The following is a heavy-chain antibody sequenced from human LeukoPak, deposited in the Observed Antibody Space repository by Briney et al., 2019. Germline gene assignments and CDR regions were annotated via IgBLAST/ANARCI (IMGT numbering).Heavy chain of an antibody. D-gene: IGHD1-1*01. J-gene: IGHJ4*02. Sequence: GGSLRLSCAASGFTFSSYAMSWVRQAPGKGLEWVSSISGNSGRTYYADSVKGRFTTSRDNAKNSLYLQMNSLRAEDTAVYYCARELAYYFDYWGQGTLVTVSS. CDR3: ARELAYYFDY. CDR1: GFTFSSYA. V-gene: IGHV3-23*01. CDR2: ISGNSGRT.